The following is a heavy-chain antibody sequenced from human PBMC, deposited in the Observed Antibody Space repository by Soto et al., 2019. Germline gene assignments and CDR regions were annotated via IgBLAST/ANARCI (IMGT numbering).Heavy chain of an antibody. CDR3: ARVSAAKGLGMDV. CDR2: ISPYNGNT. Sequence: QVQLVQSGAEVRKPGASVKVSCKTSGYTFINYGLNWVRQAPGQGLEWMGWISPYNGNTNATQRFQGRLTLATEMSTNTVYMELRRLRSDDTAVYYCARVSAAKGLGMDVWGQGTTVTVSS. D-gene: IGHD3-10*01. V-gene: IGHV1-18*01. CDR1: GYTFINYG. J-gene: IGHJ6*01.